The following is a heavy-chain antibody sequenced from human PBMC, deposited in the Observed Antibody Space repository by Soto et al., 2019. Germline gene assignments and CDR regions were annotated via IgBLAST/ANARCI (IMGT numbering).Heavy chain of an antibody. J-gene: IGHJ6*03. CDR3: ARRARPDFYYMDV. V-gene: IGHV3-64*01. D-gene: IGHD6-6*01. CDR1: GFTLSGYA. Sequence: GGSLRLSCAASGFTLSGYAMDWVRQAPGKGLEYVSGISSNGVGTYYANFVQGRFTISRDNSKNTVYLQMGSLRPEDMAVYYCARRARPDFYYMDVWGKGTKVTVSS. CDR2: ISSNGVGT.